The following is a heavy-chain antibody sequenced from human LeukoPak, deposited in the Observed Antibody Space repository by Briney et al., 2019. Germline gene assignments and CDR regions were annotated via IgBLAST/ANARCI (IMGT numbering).Heavy chain of an antibody. CDR3: ARSKPLSGLRYSWFDP. D-gene: IGHD3-9*01. J-gene: IGHJ5*02. CDR2: ISAYNGNT. CDR1: GYTFTSYG. Sequence: ASVKVSCKASGYTFTSYGISWVRQAPGQGLEWMGWISAYNGNTNYAQKLQGRVTMTTDTSTSTAYMELRSMRSDDTAVYYCARSKPLSGLRYSWFDPWGQGTLVTVSS. V-gene: IGHV1-18*01.